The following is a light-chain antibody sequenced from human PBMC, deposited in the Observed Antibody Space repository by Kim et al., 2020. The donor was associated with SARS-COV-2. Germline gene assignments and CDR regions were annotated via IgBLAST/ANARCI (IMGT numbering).Light chain of an antibody. CDR3: QQRGE. CDR1: RSVSVY. J-gene: IGKJ1*01. CDR2: DAF. Sequence: PGARATLSCRTSRSVSVYLAWYQQKPGQAPRLLVYDAFSWAEDNPARFSGTGSGTDFTLTASSLATEGVAVYYCQQRGEFGRGTKVDI. V-gene: IGKV3-11*01.